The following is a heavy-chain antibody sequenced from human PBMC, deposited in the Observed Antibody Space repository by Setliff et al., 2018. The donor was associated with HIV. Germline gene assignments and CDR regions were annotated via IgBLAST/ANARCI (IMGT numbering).Heavy chain of an antibody. Sequence: ASVKVSCKASGYTFTDYYLHWVRQAPGQGLEWLGVINPSGGAADYAQKLRGRVALTGDTSTSTVYLQLSSLRSEDTAIYYCARVYCSTTSCYNEYYFDYWGQGTQVTVSS. J-gene: IGHJ4*02. CDR2: INPSGGAA. D-gene: IGHD2-2*01. V-gene: IGHV1-46*04. CDR3: ARVYCSTTSCYNEYYFDY. CDR1: GYTFTDYY.